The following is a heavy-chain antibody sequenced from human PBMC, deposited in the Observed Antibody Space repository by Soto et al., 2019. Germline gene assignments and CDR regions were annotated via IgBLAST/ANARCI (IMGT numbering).Heavy chain of an antibody. J-gene: IGHJ6*02. V-gene: IGHV3-48*03. CDR1: GFTFSDHE. Sequence: LRLSCVISGFTFSDHEMNWVRQAPGKGPEWVSRISASGGTTSYADSVKGRFTISRDNARDSLYLHMNNLRAEDTAIYYCARDRSLIFAVPPYGMDVWGQGATVTVSS. CDR2: ISASGGTT. D-gene: IGHD3-3*01. CDR3: ARDRSLIFAVPPYGMDV.